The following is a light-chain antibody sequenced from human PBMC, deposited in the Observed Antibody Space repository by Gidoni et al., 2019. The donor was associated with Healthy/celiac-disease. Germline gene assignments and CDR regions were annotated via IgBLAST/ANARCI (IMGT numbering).Light chain of an antibody. V-gene: IGLV2-8*01. Sequence: QSALTQPPSASWSPGQSVTISCTGTSSDVGGYNYVSWYQQHPRKAPKLMIYEVSKRPSGVPDRFSGSKSGNTASLTVSGLQAEDEADYYCSSYAGSNNLVFGGGTKLTVL. CDR2: EVS. J-gene: IGLJ3*02. CDR1: SSDVGGYNY. CDR3: SSYAGSNNLV.